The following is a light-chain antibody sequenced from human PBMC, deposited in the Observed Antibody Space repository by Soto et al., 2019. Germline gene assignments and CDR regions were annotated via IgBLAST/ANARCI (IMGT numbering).Light chain of an antibody. CDR2: KAS. Sequence: DIQMTQSPSTLSASVGDRVTITCRASQSLKNWLAWYQQKSGKAPKLLIYKASGLESGVPSRFSGSGSGTEFTLTISSLQPDDFATYFCQQYNGYSWTFGQGTKVEIK. CDR1: QSLKNW. CDR3: QQYNGYSWT. J-gene: IGKJ1*01. V-gene: IGKV1-5*03.